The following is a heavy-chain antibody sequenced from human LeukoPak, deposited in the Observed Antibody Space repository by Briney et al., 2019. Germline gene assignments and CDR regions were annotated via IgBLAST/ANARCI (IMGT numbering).Heavy chain of an antibody. CDR3: AREIYCSGGSCSAFDY. D-gene: IGHD2-15*01. CDR1: GGSISSYY. CDR2: IYYSGST. J-gene: IGHJ4*02. Sequence: SETLSLTCTVSGGSISSYYLSWIRQPPGKGLEWIGYIYYSGSTNYNPSLKSRVTISVDTSKNQFSLKLSSVTAADTAVYYCAREIYCSGGSCSAFDYWGQGTLVTVSS. V-gene: IGHV4-59*01.